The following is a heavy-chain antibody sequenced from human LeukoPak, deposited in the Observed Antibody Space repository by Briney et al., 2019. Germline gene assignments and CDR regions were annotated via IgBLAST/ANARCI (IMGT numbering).Heavy chain of an antibody. D-gene: IGHD2-2*01. V-gene: IGHV4-4*02. CDR2: IFHSRST. CDR1: SGSIFSSNW. J-gene: IGHJ4*02. Sequence: SGTLSLTCTVSSGSIFSSNWWSWVRQPPGKGLEWIGQIFHSRSTSYSPSLKSRVTISMDKSKNQISLRLTSVTAADTAVYYCARSPTKRVPEDYWGQGTLVTVSS. CDR3: ARSPTKRVPEDY.